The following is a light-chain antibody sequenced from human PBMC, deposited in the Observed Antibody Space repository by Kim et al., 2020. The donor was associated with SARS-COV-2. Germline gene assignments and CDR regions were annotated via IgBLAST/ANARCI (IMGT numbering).Light chain of an antibody. CDR2: GVG. CDR1: SSDIGGYNH. Sequence: GQSITISCTGTSSDIGGYNHVSWYQQHPGKAPKLLIWGVGEWPSWVSHRFSGSKSANTACLTISGLQAEDEADYYCSSYTSTNTVIFGGGTKVTVL. V-gene: IGLV2-14*03. CDR3: SSYTSTNTVI. J-gene: IGLJ2*01.